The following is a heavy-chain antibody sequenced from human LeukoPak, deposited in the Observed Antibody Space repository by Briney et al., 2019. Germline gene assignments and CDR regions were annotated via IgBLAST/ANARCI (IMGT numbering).Heavy chain of an antibody. Sequence: PSETLSLTCTVSGGSITSYYWSWIRQAPGKGLEWSGYISGSGNIHYNPSLKSPLTISVDTSRNQVSLKLSSVTVADTAVYYCARHRGAIWYFDYWGQGTLVTVSS. V-gene: IGHV4-59*08. CDR3: ARHRGAIWYFDY. CDR2: ISGSGNI. J-gene: IGHJ4*02. CDR1: GGSITSYY. D-gene: IGHD3-9*01.